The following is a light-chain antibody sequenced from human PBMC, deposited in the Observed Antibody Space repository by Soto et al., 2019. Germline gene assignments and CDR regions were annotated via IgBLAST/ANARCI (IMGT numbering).Light chain of an antibody. CDR1: QSVSSSY. CDR3: QQYGSSRT. CDR2: GAS. Sequence: ELLLTKSPGTLSFSPGERATLSCRASQSVSSSYLAWYQQKPGQAPRLLIYGASSRATGIPDRFSGSGSGTDFTLTISRLEPEDFAVYYCQQYGSSRTFGQGTKVEI. J-gene: IGKJ1*01. V-gene: IGKV3-20*01.